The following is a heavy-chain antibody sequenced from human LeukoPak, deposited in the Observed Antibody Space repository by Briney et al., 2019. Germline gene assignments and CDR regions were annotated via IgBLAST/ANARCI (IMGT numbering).Heavy chain of an antibody. CDR1: GFTFSSYW. D-gene: IGHD3-3*01. CDR3: ARDRGGYFDY. J-gene: IGHJ4*02. CDR2: ISSVGSST. Sequence: GSLRLSCAAPGFTFSSYWMHWARQAPGKGLVWVSRISSVGSSTNYADPVKGRFTTSRDNAKNTLYRQMNSLRAEDTAVYYCARDRGGYFDYWGQGTLVTVSS. V-gene: IGHV3-74*01.